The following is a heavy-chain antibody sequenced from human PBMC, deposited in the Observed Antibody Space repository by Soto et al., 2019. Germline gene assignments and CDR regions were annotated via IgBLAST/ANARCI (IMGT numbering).Heavy chain of an antibody. Sequence: HPGVSLRLSCAASGFTFSSYAMTWVRQAPGKGLEWVSGISGSGGSTYSADSVKGRFTISRDNSKNTLYLQMNSLRAQDTAVYYCAKGAYGSGSYDSWGQGTLVTVSS. CDR3: AKGAYGSGSYDS. D-gene: IGHD3-10*01. V-gene: IGHV3-23*01. CDR2: ISGSGGST. CDR1: GFTFSSYA. J-gene: IGHJ4*02.